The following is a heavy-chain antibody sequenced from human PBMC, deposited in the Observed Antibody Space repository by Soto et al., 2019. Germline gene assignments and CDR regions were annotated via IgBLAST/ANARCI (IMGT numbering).Heavy chain of an antibody. CDR3: AKVKWATSGNSFDY. CDR2: ISSDGSNK. Sequence: GGSLRLSCAASGFTFSRHDMHWVRQAPGKGLEWLAVISSDGSNKYYRDSAKGRFTISRDNSKNTVYLEMNSLRYDDTAVYYCAKVKWATSGNSFDYWGQGTQVTVS. V-gene: IGHV3-30*18. D-gene: IGHD1-1*01. CDR1: GFTFSRHD. J-gene: IGHJ4*02.